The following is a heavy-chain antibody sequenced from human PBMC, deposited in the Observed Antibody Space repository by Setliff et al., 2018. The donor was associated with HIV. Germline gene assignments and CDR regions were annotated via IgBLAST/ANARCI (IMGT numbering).Heavy chain of an antibody. V-gene: IGHV4-39*01. CDR2: VYYNGKI. Sequence: TLSLTCTVSGVSFSTDMYYWGWIRQPPGKGLEWVGSVYYNGKIFYNPSLKSRVTISLDSSKNQLSLRLKSVTAADTAVYFCARRAESTTTWFSSWYSYNMDVWGQGTTVTVSS. J-gene: IGHJ6*02. D-gene: IGHD2-15*01. CDR3: ARRAESTTTWFSSWYSYNMDV. CDR1: GVSFSTDMYY.